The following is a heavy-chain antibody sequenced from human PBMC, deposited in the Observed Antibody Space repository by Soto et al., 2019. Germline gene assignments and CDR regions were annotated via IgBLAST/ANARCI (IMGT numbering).Heavy chain of an antibody. CDR2: ISGSGGST. Sequence: EVQLLESGGGLVQPGGSLRLSCAASGFTFSSYAMSWVRQAPGKGLEWVSAISGSGGSTYYADSVKGRFTISRDNSKNTLYLQMNSLRAEDTAVYYCAQGGWGIAVAGGEFDYWGQGTLVTVSS. D-gene: IGHD6-19*01. CDR3: AQGGWGIAVAGGEFDY. V-gene: IGHV3-23*01. CDR1: GFTFSSYA. J-gene: IGHJ4*02.